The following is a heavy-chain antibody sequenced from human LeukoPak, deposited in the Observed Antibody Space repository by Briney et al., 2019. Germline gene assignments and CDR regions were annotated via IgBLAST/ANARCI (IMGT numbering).Heavy chain of an antibody. J-gene: IGHJ3*02. V-gene: IGHV3-15*01. CDR3: TTNDAFDS. Sequence: GGSLRLPCAASGSTFSSYSMNWVRQAPGKGLEWVGRIKRKPDGGPTDYAAPVKGRFTISRDDSKNTLCLQMNSLKTEDAAVYYCTTNDAFDSWGQGTMVIVSS. CDR2: IKRKPDGGPT. CDR1: GSTFSSYS.